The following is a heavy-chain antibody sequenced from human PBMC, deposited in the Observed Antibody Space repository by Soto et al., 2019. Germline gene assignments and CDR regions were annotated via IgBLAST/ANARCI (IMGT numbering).Heavy chain of an antibody. CDR1: GFTFSGYS. Sequence: EVQLVEAGGGLVLPGGSLRLSCAASGFTFSGYSMNWVRQAPGKGLEWVSYIASSSWNIYYADTVKGRFTISRDNAKNSLYLQMNSLRDEDTAVYYCARGPSAAAPHSDWFFDLWGRGTLVSVSS. J-gene: IGHJ2*01. V-gene: IGHV3-48*02. CDR3: ARGPSAAAPHSDWFFDL. D-gene: IGHD2-2*01. CDR2: IASSSWNI.